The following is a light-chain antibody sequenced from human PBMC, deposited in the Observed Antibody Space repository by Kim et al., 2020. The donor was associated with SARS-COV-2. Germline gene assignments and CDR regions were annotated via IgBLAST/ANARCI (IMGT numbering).Light chain of an antibody. V-gene: IGKV1-16*02. CDR2: GAS. CDR1: QGINNY. CDR3: QQYNGYPYT. Sequence: DIQMTQSPPSLSASVGYRVTITCRASQGINNYLAWFQQKPGKAPKSLIYGASTLHRGVPSKFSGSGFGTDFTLTISDLQPEDFASYYCQQYNGYPYTFGQGTKLEI. J-gene: IGKJ2*01.